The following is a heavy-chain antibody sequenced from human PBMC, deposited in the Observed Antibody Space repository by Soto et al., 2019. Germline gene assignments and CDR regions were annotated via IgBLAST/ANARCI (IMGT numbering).Heavy chain of an antibody. D-gene: IGHD2-21*02. Sequence: EVQLVESGGGLVKPGGSLRLSCAASGFTFSSYSMNWVRQAPGKGLEWVSSISSSSSYIYYADSVKGRFTISRDNAKNSLYLQMNSLRAEDTAVYYCAREEGYCGGDCPPDYWGQGTLVTVSS. V-gene: IGHV3-21*01. J-gene: IGHJ4*02. CDR3: AREEGYCGGDCPPDY. CDR1: GFTFSSYS. CDR2: ISSSSSYI.